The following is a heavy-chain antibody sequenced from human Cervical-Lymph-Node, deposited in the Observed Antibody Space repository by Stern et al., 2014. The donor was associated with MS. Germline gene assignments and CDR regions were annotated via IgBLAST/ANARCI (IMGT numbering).Heavy chain of an antibody. J-gene: IGHJ3*02. CDR3: AAKKDYYDSSGDDAFDI. V-gene: IGHV1-58*01. D-gene: IGHD3-22*01. CDR1: GFTFTSSA. Sequence: QLGQSGPEVKKPGTSVKVSCKASGFTFTSSAVQWVRQASGPRLAWIGRVAVGSGKTNYAQKFQERVTITRDMSTSTAYMELSSLRSEDTAVYYCAAKKDYYDSSGDDAFDIWGQGTMVTVSS. CDR2: VAVGSGKT.